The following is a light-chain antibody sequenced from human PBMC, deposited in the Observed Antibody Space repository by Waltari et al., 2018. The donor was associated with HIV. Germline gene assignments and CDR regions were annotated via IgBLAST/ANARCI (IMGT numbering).Light chain of an antibody. V-gene: IGLV1-47*01. CDR2: RNN. Sequence: QSVLTQPPSESATPGQRVTISCSGGSSNTGSNYVYWYQQIPGTAPKLLIYRNNQRPSRVPDRFSGSKSVTSASLAISGLQSEDEADYYCAAWDDSLNSFVFGTGTRVTVL. J-gene: IGLJ1*01. CDR3: AAWDDSLNSFV. CDR1: SSNTGSNY.